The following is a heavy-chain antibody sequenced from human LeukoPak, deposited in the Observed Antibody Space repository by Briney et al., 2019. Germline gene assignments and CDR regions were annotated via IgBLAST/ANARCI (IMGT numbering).Heavy chain of an antibody. CDR2: LSGSGGNT. J-gene: IGHJ2*01. Sequence: PGGSLRLSCTASGFTFSSHAMSWVRQAPGKGLEWVSALSGSGGNTYYADSVKGRFTISRDNSKNSLYLQMNSLRAEDTAVYYCARIVVGATSWYFDLWGRGTLVTVSS. CDR1: GFTFSSHA. D-gene: IGHD1-26*01. CDR3: ARIVVGATSWYFDL. V-gene: IGHV3-23*01.